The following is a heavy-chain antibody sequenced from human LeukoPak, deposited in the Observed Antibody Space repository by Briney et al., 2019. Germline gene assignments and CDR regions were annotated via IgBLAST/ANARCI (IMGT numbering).Heavy chain of an antibody. CDR3: AREEGTDCGGDCYSGY. D-gene: IGHD2-21*02. CDR1: ALTFSSSS. V-gene: IGHV3-21*01. J-gene: IGHJ4*02. Sequence: GRSLTLSRGPSALTFSSSSTNWVSQPPGKWPEWVLSISSSSSYIYYAVSVKGRFNVSRDNAKNSLYLQMNSLRAEDTAVYYCAREEGTDCGGDCYSGYWGQGTLVTVSS. CDR2: ISSSSSYI.